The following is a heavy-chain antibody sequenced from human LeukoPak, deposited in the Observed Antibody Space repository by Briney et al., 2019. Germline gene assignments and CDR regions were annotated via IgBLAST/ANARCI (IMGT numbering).Heavy chain of an antibody. Sequence: GASVKVSCKASGYTFTSYGISWVRQAPGQGLEWMGWISAYNGNTNYAQKLQGRVTMTTDTSTSTAYMELRSLRSDDTAVYYCAREGSGGVPGSTYYYYYDMDVWGQGTTVTVSS. CDR3: AREGSGGVPGSTYYYYYDMDV. V-gene: IGHV1-18*01. J-gene: IGHJ6*02. D-gene: IGHD2-15*01. CDR1: GYTFTSYG. CDR2: ISAYNGNT.